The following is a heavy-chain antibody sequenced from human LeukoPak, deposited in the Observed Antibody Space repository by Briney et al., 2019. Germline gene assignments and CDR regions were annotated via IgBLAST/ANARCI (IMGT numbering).Heavy chain of an antibody. CDR2: IRSKAYGGTT. CDR3: TRDPLDIVVVPAAIVERGYYYYMDV. CDR1: GFTFGDYA. J-gene: IGHJ6*03. V-gene: IGHV3-49*04. Sequence: SGRSLRLSCTASGFTFGDYAMSWVRQAPGKGLEWVGFIRSKAYGGTTEYAASVKGRFTISRDDSKSIAYLQMNSLKTEDTAVYNCTRDPLDIVVVPAAIVERGYYYYMDVWGKGTTVTISS. D-gene: IGHD2-2*02.